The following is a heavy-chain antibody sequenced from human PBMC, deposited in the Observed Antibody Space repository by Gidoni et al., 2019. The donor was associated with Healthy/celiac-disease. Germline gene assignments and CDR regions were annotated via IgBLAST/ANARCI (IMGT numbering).Heavy chain of an antibody. CDR2: INHSGST. J-gene: IGHJ4*02. CDR1: GGSFSGYY. CDR3: ARMEQLAHGQFDY. D-gene: IGHD6-6*01. Sequence: QVQLQQWGAGLLKPSETLSLTCAVYGGSFSGYYWSWIRQPPGQGLEWIGEINHSGSTNYHPSLKSRVTISVDTSKNQFSLKLSSVTAADTAVYYCARMEQLAHGQFDYWGQGTLVTVSS. V-gene: IGHV4-34*01.